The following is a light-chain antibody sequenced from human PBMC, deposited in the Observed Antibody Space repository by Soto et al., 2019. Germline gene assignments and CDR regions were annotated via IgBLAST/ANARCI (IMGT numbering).Light chain of an antibody. J-gene: IGKJ1*01. CDR3: QQYDSSPVT. V-gene: IGKV3-20*01. Sequence: EIVLTQSPGTLSLSPGERATLSCRANQTLSSTYLAWYQQKPGQAPRLLIYGASTRATGFPDRFSGSGSGTDFTLTISRLEPRDFAVYYCQQYDSSPVTFGPGTRVEVK. CDR2: GAS. CDR1: QTLSSTY.